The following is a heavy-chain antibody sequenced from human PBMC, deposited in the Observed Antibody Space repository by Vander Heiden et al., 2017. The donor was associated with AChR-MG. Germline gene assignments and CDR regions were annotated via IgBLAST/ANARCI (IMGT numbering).Heavy chain of an antibody. CDR1: GFTFTNYG. CDR3: ARDPAYCSTCDF. CDR2: ISPSGRYT. D-gene: IGHD6-13*01. V-gene: IGHV3-21*01. J-gene: IGHJ4*01. Sequence: EVQLVESGGGLVKPGGSLRLSCVASGFTFTNYGMNWVRQAPGKGLEWVSSISPSGRYTYYVDSVKGRFTISRDNAENSVTLQMSSLRAEDTGVYFCARDPAYCSTCDFWGHGTLVTVSS.